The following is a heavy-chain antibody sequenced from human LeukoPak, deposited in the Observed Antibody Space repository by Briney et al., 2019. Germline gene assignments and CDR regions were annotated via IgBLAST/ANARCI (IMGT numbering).Heavy chain of an antibody. CDR3: AKNGQRGFSFDP. Sequence: SETLSLTCAVYGGSLNGHYWSWIRQPPGKGLEWIGEGNESGGTKFNPSLKSRATISADTSKNQFSLKLSSVTAADTAVYYCAKNGQRGFSFDPWGQGTLVTVSS. D-gene: IGHD2-15*01. CDR1: GGSLNGHY. V-gene: IGHV4-34*01. J-gene: IGHJ5*02. CDR2: GNESGGT.